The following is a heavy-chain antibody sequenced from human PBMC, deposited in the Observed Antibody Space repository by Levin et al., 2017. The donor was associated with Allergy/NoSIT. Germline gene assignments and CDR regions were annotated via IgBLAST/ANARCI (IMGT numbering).Heavy chain of an antibody. CDR1: GGSISSYY. Sequence: TASETLSLTCTVSGGSISSYYWSWIRQPPGKGLEWIGYIYYSGSTNYNPSLKSRVTISVDTSKNQFPLKLSSVTAADTAVYYCARVSPVGIRYFDWLSPEGGDYFDYWGQGTLVTVSS. CDR3: ARVSPVGIRYFDWLSPEGGDYFDY. D-gene: IGHD3-9*01. V-gene: IGHV4-59*01. CDR2: IYYSGST. J-gene: IGHJ4*02.